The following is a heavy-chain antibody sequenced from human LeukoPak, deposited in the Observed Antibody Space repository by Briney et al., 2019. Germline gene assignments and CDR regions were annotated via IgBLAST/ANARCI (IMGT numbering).Heavy chain of an antibody. V-gene: IGHV3-23*01. CDR1: GFTFSSYA. Sequence: GGSLRLSCAASGFTFSSYAMSWVRQGPGKGLEWVSTIGGNGVDTYSADSVKGRFTISRDNSKNTLYLQMNSLRVGDTAVYYCASAFLTGYYRNWFDPWGQGTLVTVSS. CDR3: ASAFLTGYYRNWFDP. CDR2: IGGNGVDT. D-gene: IGHD3-9*01. J-gene: IGHJ5*02.